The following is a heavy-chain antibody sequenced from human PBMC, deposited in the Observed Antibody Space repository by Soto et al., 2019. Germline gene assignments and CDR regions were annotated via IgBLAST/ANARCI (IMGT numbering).Heavy chain of an antibody. D-gene: IGHD3-16*01. CDR3: AKSWGGESYYYYYAMDV. V-gene: IGHV1-69*06. CDR1: GGYFNNRQTLNSYP. Sequence: QVQVVQSGAEVKRPGSSVNVSCKASGGYFNNRQTLNSYPISWVRQAPGQGLEWMGGLIPLFGTTNYAQRFQGRVTITADKSAGPTYMELKNVTSDNTAVYYCAKSWGGESYYYYYAMDVWGQGTTVTVSS. CDR2: LIPLFGTT. J-gene: IGHJ6*02.